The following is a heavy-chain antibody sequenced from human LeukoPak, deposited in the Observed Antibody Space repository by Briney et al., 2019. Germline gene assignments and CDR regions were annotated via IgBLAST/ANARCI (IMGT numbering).Heavy chain of an antibody. V-gene: IGHV3-33*01. CDR2: IWYDGSNK. CDR1: GFTFSSYG. CDR3: ARGNYDFWSGYSYYFDY. J-gene: IGHJ4*02. D-gene: IGHD3-3*01. Sequence: GGSLRLSCAASGFTFSSYGMHWVRQAPGKGLEWVAVIWYDGSNKYYADSVKGRFTISRDNSKNTLYLQMNSLRAEDVAVYYCARGNYDFWSGYSYYFDYWGQGTLVTISS.